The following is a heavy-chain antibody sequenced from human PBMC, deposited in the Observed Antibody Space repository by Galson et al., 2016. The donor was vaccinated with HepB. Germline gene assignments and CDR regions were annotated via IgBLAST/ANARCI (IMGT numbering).Heavy chain of an antibody. J-gene: IGHJ6*02. V-gene: IGHV3-74*01. CDR2: IIRDGSSR. CDR3: ARVAGYDFWGGFRREGNRLGMDV. Sequence: SLRLSCAASGFALRNYWMHWVRQAPGKGLVWVARIIRDGSSRNYADSVKGRFTISRDNAQNTLYLQMDNLRAEDTGVYYCARVAGYDFWGGFRREGNRLGMDVWGQGTTVFVS. D-gene: IGHD3-3*01. CDR1: GFALRNYW.